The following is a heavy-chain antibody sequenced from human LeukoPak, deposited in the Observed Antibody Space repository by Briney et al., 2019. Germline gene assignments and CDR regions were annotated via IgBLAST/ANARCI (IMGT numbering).Heavy chain of an antibody. CDR2: ISAYNGNT. D-gene: IGHD2-15*01. CDR3: ARVNGYCSGGSCYSGWFDP. CDR1: GYTFTSYG. J-gene: IGHJ5*02. V-gene: IGHV1-18*01. Sequence: ASVKVSCKASGYTFTSYGISWVRQAPGQGLEWMGWISAYNGNTNYAQKLQGRVTMTTDTSTSTAYMELRSLRSDDTAVYYCARVNGYCSGGSCYSGWFDPWGQGTLVTASS.